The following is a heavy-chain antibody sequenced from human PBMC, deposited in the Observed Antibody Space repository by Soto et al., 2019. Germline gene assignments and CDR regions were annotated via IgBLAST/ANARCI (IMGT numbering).Heavy chain of an antibody. V-gene: IGHV5-51*01. CDR3: ARPFDTSGWYDH. D-gene: IGHD1-1*01. CDR2: IYPGDSDT. CDR1: GYSFTSYW. J-gene: IGHJ5*02. Sequence: PGESLKISCNGSGYSFTSYWIAWVRQMPGKGLECMGIIYPGDSDTRYSPSFEGQVTISADKSINTAYLQWSSLKASDSAMYYCARPFDTSGWYDHWGQGTLVTVYS.